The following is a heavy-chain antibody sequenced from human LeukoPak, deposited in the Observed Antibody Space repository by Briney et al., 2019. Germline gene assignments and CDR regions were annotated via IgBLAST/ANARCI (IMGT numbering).Heavy chain of an antibody. V-gene: IGHV3-21*01. Sequence: GGSLRLSCAASGFTFSSYSMNWVRQAPGRGLEWVSSISSSSSYIYYADSVKGRFTISRDNAKNSLYLQMNSLRAEDTAVYYCASSRDPMIVVTAPFDYWGQGTLVTVSS. J-gene: IGHJ4*02. CDR2: ISSSSSYI. D-gene: IGHD3-22*01. CDR1: GFTFSSYS. CDR3: ASSRDPMIVVTAPFDY.